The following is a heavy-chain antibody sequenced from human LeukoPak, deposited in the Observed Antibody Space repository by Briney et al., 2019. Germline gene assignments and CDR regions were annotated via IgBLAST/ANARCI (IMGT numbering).Heavy chain of an antibody. D-gene: IGHD4-11*01. CDR2: IYYSGST. Sequence: SETLSLTCTVSGGSISSYYWSWIRQPPGKGLEWIGYIYYSGSTNYNPSLKSRVTISVDTSKNQFSLKLSSVTAADTAVYYCARITTVTTGWGAFDIWGQGTMVTVS. V-gene: IGHV4-59*01. CDR3: ARITTVTTGWGAFDI. J-gene: IGHJ3*02. CDR1: GGSISSYY.